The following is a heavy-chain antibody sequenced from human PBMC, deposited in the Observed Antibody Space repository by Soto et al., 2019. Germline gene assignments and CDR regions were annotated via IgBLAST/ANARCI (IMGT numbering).Heavy chain of an antibody. Sequence: QVQLRESGPGLVKPSETLSLTCTVSGGSISSYYWSWIRQPPGKGLEWIGYIYYSGSTNYNPSLKSRVTISVDTSKNQFSLKLSSVTAADTAVYYCARGGYSSGWYEGNYWGQGTLVTVSS. CDR1: GGSISSYY. CDR3: ARGGYSSGWYEGNY. V-gene: IGHV4-59*01. J-gene: IGHJ4*02. CDR2: IYYSGST. D-gene: IGHD6-19*01.